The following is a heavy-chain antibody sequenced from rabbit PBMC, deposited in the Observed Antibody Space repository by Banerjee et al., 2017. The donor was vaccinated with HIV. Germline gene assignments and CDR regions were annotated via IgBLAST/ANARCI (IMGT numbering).Heavy chain of an antibody. J-gene: IGHJ4*01. CDR2: IYIGSGST. CDR1: GFSFSSSYYY. V-gene: IGHV1S45*01. CDR3: ARAGGFENYFNL. D-gene: IGHD1-1*01. Sequence: QEQLEEYGGDLVQPEGSLTLTCTASGFSFSSSYYYMCWVRQAPGKGLEWIGCIYIGSGSTYYANWAKGRFTISKTSSTTVTLQMTSLTAADTATYFCARAGGFENYFNLWGPGTLVTVS.